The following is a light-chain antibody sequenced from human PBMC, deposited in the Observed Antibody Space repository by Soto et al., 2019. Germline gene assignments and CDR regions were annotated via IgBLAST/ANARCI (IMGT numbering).Light chain of an antibody. CDR3: SSYKSSATYV. Sequence: QSALTQPASVSGSPGQSLTISCTGTSSDVGGYNYVSWYQHYPGKAPKLMIYDVSNRPSGVSNRFSGSKSGNTASLTISGLQAADEAAYYCSSYKSSATYVFGTGTKVTVL. J-gene: IGLJ1*01. CDR1: SSDVGGYNY. V-gene: IGLV2-14*03. CDR2: DVS.